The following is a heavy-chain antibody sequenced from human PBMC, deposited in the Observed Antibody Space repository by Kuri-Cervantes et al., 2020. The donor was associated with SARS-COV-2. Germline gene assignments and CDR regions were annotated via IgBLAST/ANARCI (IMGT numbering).Heavy chain of an antibody. CDR2: ISYDGSNK. Sequence: GESLKISCAASGFTFSSYGMHWVRQAPGKGLEWVAVISYDGSNKYYADSVKGRFTISRDNSKNTLHLQMNSLRAEDTAVYYCARRAGATGYWGQGTLVTVSS. CDR1: GFTFSSYG. V-gene: IGHV3-30*03. J-gene: IGHJ4*02. CDR3: ARRAGATGY. D-gene: IGHD1-26*01.